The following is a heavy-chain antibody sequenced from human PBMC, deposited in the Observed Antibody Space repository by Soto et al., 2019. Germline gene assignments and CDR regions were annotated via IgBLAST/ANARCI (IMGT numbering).Heavy chain of an antibody. V-gene: IGHV1-46*01. CDR3: ARGLLNLGACFGELLSPSYYGMDV. Sequence: ASVKVSCKASGYTFTSYYMHWVRQAPGQGLEWMGIINPSGGSTSYAQKFQGRVTMTRDTSTSTVYMELSSLRSEYTAVYYCARGLLNLGACFGELLSPSYYGMDVWGQGTTVTVSS. D-gene: IGHD3-10*01. CDR1: GYTFTSYY. J-gene: IGHJ6*02. CDR2: INPSGGST.